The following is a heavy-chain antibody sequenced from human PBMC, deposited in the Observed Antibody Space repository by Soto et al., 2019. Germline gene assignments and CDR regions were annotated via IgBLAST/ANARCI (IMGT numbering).Heavy chain of an antibody. CDR2: ISGSGGST. CDR1: GFTFSSYA. Sequence: EVQLLESGGGLVQPGGSLRLSCAASGFTFSSYAMSWVRQAPGKGLEWVSAISGSGGSTYYADSVKGRFTISRDNSKNTLYLQMNSLRAEDTAVYYCAKDLDYYGSGSYYNDDYWGQGTLGTVSS. J-gene: IGHJ4*02. CDR3: AKDLDYYGSGSYYNDDY. V-gene: IGHV3-23*01. D-gene: IGHD3-10*01.